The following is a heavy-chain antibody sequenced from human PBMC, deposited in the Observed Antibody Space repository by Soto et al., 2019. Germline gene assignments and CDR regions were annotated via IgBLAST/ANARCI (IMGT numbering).Heavy chain of an antibody. CDR3: AKGKGAARPSGYYYYHGVDV. CDR1: GFTFSSYA. D-gene: IGHD6-6*01. Sequence: GGALRLSCAASGFTFSSYAMSWVRQAPGKGLEWDSAISGSGGSTYYADSVKGRFTISRDNSKNTLYLQMNSLRAEDTAVYYCAKGKGAARPSGYYYYHGVDVWGQGTTVTVPS. V-gene: IGHV3-23*01. CDR2: ISGSGGST. J-gene: IGHJ6*02.